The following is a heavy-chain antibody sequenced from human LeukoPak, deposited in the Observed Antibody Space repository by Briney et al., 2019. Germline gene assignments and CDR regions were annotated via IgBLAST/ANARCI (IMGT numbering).Heavy chain of an antibody. CDR3: ARASIRGSFDDY. CDR2: ISYDGSNK. V-gene: IGHV3-30*03. Sequence: GGSLRLSCAASGFTFSSYGMHWVRQAPGEGLEWVAVISYDGSNKYYADSVKGRFTISRDNSKNTLYLQMNSLRAEDTAVYYCARASIRGSFDDYWGQGTLVTVSS. J-gene: IGHJ4*02. CDR1: GFTFSSYG. D-gene: IGHD3-9*01.